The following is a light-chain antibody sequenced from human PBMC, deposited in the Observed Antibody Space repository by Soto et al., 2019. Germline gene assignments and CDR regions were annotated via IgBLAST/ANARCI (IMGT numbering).Light chain of an antibody. Sequence: QSALTQPASVSGSPGQSITISCTGTSSDFGNYNLVSWYQQHPGKVPKLILFEVNKRPSGVSGRFSGSKSGNTASLTISGLQAEDEADYYCCSYAGSSNVFGTGTKVTVL. CDR1: SSDFGNYNL. V-gene: IGLV2-23*02. CDR3: CSYAGSSNV. J-gene: IGLJ1*01. CDR2: EVN.